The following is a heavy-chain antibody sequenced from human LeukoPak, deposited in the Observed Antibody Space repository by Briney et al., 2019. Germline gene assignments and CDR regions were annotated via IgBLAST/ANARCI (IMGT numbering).Heavy chain of an antibody. CDR2: ISYDGSNK. V-gene: IGHV3-30-3*01. J-gene: IGHJ4*02. D-gene: IGHD3-3*01. CDR3: AREEWYYFDY. CDR1: GFTFNTYA. Sequence: PGGSLRLSCVASGFTFNTYAIHGVRQAPGKGLGGVAVISYDGSNKYYEVSVKGRFTISRDNSKNPLYLQMNSLRAEDMAVYYCAREEWYYFDYWGQGTLVTVSS.